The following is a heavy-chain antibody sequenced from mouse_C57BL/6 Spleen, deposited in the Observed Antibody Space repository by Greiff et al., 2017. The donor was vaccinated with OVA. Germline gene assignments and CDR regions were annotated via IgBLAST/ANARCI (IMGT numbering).Heavy chain of an antibody. CDR2: IDPADSYT. V-gene: IGHV1-59*01. Sequence: QVQLQQPGAELVRPGTSVKLSCKASGYTFTSYWMHWVQQRPGQGLEWIGVIDPADSYTNYNQKFKGKATLTVDTSSSTAYMQLSSLTSEDSAVDYCARRGAGYFDYWGQGTTLTVSS. J-gene: IGHJ2*01. CDR1: GYTFTSYW. CDR3: ARRGAGYFDY.